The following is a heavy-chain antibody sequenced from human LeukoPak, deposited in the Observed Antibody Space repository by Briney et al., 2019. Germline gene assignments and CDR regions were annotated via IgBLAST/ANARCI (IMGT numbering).Heavy chain of an antibody. CDR1: GFSLDSYW. J-gene: IGHJ4*02. V-gene: IGHV3-23*01. CDR3: AKGTMVRGVNGDY. D-gene: IGHD3-10*01. Sequence: PGGSLRLSCAASGFSLDSYWMHWVRQAPGKGLVWVSAISGSGGSTYYADSVKGRFTISRDNSKNTLYLQMNSLRAEDTAVYYCAKGTMVRGVNGDYWGQGTLVTVSS. CDR2: ISGSGGST.